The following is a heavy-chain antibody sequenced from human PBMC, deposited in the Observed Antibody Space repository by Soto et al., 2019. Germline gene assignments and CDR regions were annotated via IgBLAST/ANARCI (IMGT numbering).Heavy chain of an antibody. Sequence: WGSLRLSCAASGFTFSSYSMNWVRQAPGKGLEWVSSISSSSYIYYADSVKGRFTISRDNAKNSLYLQMNSLRAEDTAVYYCASPWNYYYMDVWGKGTTVTVSS. CDR3: ASPWNYYYMDV. CDR2: ISSSSYI. V-gene: IGHV3-21*01. J-gene: IGHJ6*03. D-gene: IGHD1-1*01. CDR1: GFTFSSYS.